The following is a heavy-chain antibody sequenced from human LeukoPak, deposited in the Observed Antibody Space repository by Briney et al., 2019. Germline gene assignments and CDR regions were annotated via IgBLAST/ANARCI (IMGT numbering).Heavy chain of an antibody. J-gene: IGHJ6*03. CDR3: ARDIGYCSSTSYYGDYYYYYMDV. CDR1: GGSISSYY. D-gene: IGHD2-2*01. V-gene: IGHV4-59*01. Sequence: SETLSLTCTVSGGSISSYYWSWIRQPLGKGLEWIGYIYYSGSTNYNPSLKSRVTISVDTSKNQFSLKLSSVTAADTAVYYCARDIGYCSSTSYYGDYYYYYMDVWGKGTTVTVSS. CDR2: IYYSGST.